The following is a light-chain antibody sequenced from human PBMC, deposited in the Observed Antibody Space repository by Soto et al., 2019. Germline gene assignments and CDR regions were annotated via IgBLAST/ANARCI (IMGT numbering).Light chain of an antibody. J-gene: IGKJ5*01. CDR1: QSVGSN. Sequence: DIVMTQSPATLSVSPGEGATLSCRASQSVGSNLAWYQQKPAQAPRLLIYGVSTRATGIPARFSGSGSGTEFTLTISSLQSEDFAVYYCQQRSNWITFGQGTRLEIK. CDR3: QQRSNWIT. CDR2: GVS. V-gene: IGKV3-15*01.